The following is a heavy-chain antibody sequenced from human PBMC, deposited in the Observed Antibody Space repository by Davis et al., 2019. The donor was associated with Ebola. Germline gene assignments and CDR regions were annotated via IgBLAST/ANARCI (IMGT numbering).Heavy chain of an antibody. Sequence: AASVKVSCKASGYTFTSYAISWVRQAPGQGLEWMGRIIPILGIANYAQKFQGRVTITADKSTSTAYMELSSLRSEDTAVYYCARGPINNYGDSLIDYWGQGTLVTVSS. CDR1: GYTFTSYA. V-gene: IGHV1-69*04. CDR3: ARGPINNYGDSLIDY. J-gene: IGHJ4*02. D-gene: IGHD4-17*01. CDR2: IIPILGIA.